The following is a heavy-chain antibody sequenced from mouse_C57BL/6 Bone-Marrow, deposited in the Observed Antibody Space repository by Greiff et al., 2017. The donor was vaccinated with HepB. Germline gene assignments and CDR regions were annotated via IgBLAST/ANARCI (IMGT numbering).Heavy chain of an antibody. D-gene: IGHD1-1*01. V-gene: IGHV1-42*01. CDR2: INPSTGGT. J-gene: IGHJ2*01. Sequence: VQLKESGPELVKPGASVKISCKASGYSFTGYYMNWVKQSPEKSLEWIGEINPSTGGTTYNQKFKAKATLTVDKSSSTAYMQLKSLTSEDSAVYYCARGGSSHYFDYWGQGTTLTVSS. CDR3: ARGGSSHYFDY. CDR1: GYSFTGYY.